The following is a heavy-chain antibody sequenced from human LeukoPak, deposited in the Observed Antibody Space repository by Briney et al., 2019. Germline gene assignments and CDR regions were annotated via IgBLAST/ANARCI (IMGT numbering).Heavy chain of an antibody. CDR3: AVGGYSYGYDPLDY. CDR2: ISAYNGNT. J-gene: IGHJ4*02. CDR1: GYTFTSYG. D-gene: IGHD5-18*01. V-gene: IGHV1-18*01. Sequence: ASVKVSCKASGYTFTSYGISRVRQAPGQGLEWMGWISAYNGNTNYAQKLQGRVTMTTDTSTSTAYMELRSLRSDDTAVYYCAVGGYSYGYDPLDYWGQGTLVTVSS.